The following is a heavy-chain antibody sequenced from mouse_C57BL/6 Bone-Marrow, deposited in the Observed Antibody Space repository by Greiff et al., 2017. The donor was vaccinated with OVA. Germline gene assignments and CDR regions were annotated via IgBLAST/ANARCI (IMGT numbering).Heavy chain of an antibody. V-gene: IGHV1-81*01. Sequence: VQVVESGAELARPGASVKLSCKASGYTFTSYGISWVKQRTGQGLEWIGEIYPRSGNTYYNEKFKGKATLTADKSSSTAYMELRSLTSEDSAVYFCAKSRYGNYPFDYWGQGTTLTVSS. CDR2: IYPRSGNT. D-gene: IGHD2-1*01. J-gene: IGHJ2*01. CDR3: AKSRYGNYPFDY. CDR1: GYTFTSYG.